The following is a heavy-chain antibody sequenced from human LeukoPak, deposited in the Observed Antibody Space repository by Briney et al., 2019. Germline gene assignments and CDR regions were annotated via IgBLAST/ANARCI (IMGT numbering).Heavy chain of an antibody. Sequence: GGSLRLSCAASGFTVSSNYMSWVRQAPGKGLEWVSVIYSGGSTYYADSVKGRFTISRDNSKNTLYLQMNSLRAEDTAMYYCAKDTTKNGYSGSYQAWTSLDCWGQGTLVTVSS. CDR1: GFTVSSNY. V-gene: IGHV3-53*01. CDR2: IYSGGST. CDR3: AKDTTKNGYSGSYQAWTSLDC. D-gene: IGHD1-26*01. J-gene: IGHJ4*02.